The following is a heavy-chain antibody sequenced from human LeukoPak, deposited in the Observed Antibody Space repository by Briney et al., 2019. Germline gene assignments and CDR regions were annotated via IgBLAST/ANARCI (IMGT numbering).Heavy chain of an antibody. CDR1: GGSISSSSYY. J-gene: IGHJ4*02. CDR2: IYYSRST. CDR3: ARESQQQLVDY. Sequence: SETLSLTCTVSGGSISSSSYYWGWIRQPPGKGLEWIGSIYYSRSTYYNPSLKSRVTISVDTSKNQFSLKLSSVTAADTAVYYCARESQQQLVDYWGQGTLVTVSS. D-gene: IGHD6-13*01. V-gene: IGHV4-39*07.